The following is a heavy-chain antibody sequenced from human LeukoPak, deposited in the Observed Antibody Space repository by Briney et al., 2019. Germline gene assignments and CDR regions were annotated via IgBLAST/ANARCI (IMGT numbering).Heavy chain of an antibody. CDR1: GFTFSSYS. V-gene: IGHV3-21*01. Sequence: GGSLRLSCAASGFTFSSYSMNWVRQAPGKGLEWVSSISSSSSYIYYADSVKGRFTISRDNAKNSLHLQMNSLRAEDTAVYYCARRTEGSGSYQPNSYYYGLDVWGQGTTVTVSS. J-gene: IGHJ6*02. D-gene: IGHD3-10*01. CDR2: ISSSSSYI. CDR3: ARRTEGSGSYQPNSYYYGLDV.